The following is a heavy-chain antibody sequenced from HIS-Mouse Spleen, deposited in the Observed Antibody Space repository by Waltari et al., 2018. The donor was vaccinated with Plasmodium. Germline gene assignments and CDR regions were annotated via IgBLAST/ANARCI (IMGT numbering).Heavy chain of an antibody. CDR3: ARVNSGSYYWFDP. Sequence: EVQLVESGGGLVQPGGSLGLSGAAYGFTVSAYSMHWVLQAQGKGLEWVSYISSSSSTRYYADSVKGRFTISRDNAKNSLYLQMNSLRAEDTAVYYCARVNSGSYYWFDPWGQGTLVTVSS. V-gene: IGHV3-48*01. CDR1: GFTVSAYS. J-gene: IGHJ5*02. CDR2: ISSSSSTR. D-gene: IGHD1-26*01.